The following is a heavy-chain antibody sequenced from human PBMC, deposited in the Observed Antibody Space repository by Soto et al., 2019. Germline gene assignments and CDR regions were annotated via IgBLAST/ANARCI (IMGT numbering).Heavy chain of an antibody. CDR3: ARHAAYDSVWGKSDGSDY. D-gene: IGHD3-16*01. CDR1: GGSISSNSYY. J-gene: IGHJ4*02. CDR2: MYYSGAT. Sequence: QLQLQESGPGLVKPSETLSLACTVSGGSISSNSYYWDWIRQPPGKGLEWIGSMYYSGATYHNPSLQSRVDISVDTSKNQFSLHLSSVTAADPAVYYCARHAAYDSVWGKSDGSDYWGQGTLVTVSS. V-gene: IGHV4-39*01.